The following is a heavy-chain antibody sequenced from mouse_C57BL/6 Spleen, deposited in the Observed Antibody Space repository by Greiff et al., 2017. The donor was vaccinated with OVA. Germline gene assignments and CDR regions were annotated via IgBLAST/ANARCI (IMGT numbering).Heavy chain of an antibody. J-gene: IGHJ2*01. V-gene: IGHV1-64*01. D-gene: IGHD1-1*01. CDR3: ARIDYYYGNYFDY. CDR2: IHPNRGST. CDR1: GYTFTSYW. Sequence: VQLQQPGAELVKPGASVKLSCKASGYTFTSYWMHWVKQRPGQGLEWIGMIHPNRGSTNYNEKFKSKATLTVDKSSSTAYMQHSSLTSEDSAVYYCARIDYYYGNYFDYWGQGTTLTVAS.